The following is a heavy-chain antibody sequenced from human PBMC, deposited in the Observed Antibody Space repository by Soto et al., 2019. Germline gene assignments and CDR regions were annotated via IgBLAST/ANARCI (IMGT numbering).Heavy chain of an antibody. D-gene: IGHD3-3*01. J-gene: IGHJ6*02. CDR1: GFSLSTSGVG. V-gene: IGHV2-5*02. CDR3: AHSTSTRHYDFWSGPRPDV. Sequence: SGPTLVNPTQTLTLTCTFSGFSLSTSGVGVGWIRQPPGKALEWLALIYWDDDTRYSPSLKSRLTITKDTSKNQVVLTMTNMDPVDTATYYCAHSTSTRHYDFWSGPRPDVWGQGTTVTLSS. CDR2: IYWDDDT.